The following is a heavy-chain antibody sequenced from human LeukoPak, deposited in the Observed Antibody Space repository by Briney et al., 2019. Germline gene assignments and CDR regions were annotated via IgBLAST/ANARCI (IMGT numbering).Heavy chain of an antibody. CDR2: IKTTREGGTT. CDR1: GFTFSNAW. Sequence: GGSLRLSCAASGFTFSNAWMSWVRQAPGKGLEWVGRIKTTREGGTTDCAAPMRGRFTISRDDSKNTLYLQMDSLKTEDAAVYYCTTRVVTTNDYWGQGTLVTVSS. V-gene: IGHV3-15*01. J-gene: IGHJ4*02. D-gene: IGHD2-21*02. CDR3: TTRVVTTNDY.